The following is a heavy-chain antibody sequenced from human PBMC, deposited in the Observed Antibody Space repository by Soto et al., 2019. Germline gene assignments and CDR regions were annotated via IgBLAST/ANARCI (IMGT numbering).Heavy chain of an antibody. CDR3: AREGFELLPPYFDY. Sequence: EVQLLESGGGLVRTGGSLRLSCAASGFTFSSYAMTWVRQAPGKGLEWVSIISATGGSTHYAGSVKGRFTVSRDNSKNTLYLQINSRRAEDTAEYYWAREGFELLPPYFDYWGQGTMVTVSS. CDR2: ISATGGST. J-gene: IGHJ4*02. V-gene: IGHV3-23*01. D-gene: IGHD2-21*01. CDR1: GFTFSSYA.